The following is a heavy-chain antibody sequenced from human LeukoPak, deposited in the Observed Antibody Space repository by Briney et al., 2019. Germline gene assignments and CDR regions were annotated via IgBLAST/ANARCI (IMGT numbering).Heavy chain of an antibody. CDR2: INTNTGNP. J-gene: IGHJ6*03. Sequence: ASVKVSCKASGYTFTSYAMNWVRQAPGQGLEWMGWINTNTGNPTYAQGFTGRFVFSLDTSVSTAYLQISSLKAEDTAVYYCARVSGNWYYYYYYMDVWGKGTTVTVSS. CDR3: ARVSGNWYYYYYYMDV. CDR1: GYTFTSYA. D-gene: IGHD1-20*01. V-gene: IGHV7-4-1*02.